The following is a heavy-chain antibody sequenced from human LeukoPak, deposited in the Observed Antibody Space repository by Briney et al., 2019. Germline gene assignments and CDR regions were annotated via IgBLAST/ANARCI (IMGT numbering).Heavy chain of an antibody. CDR1: GFTFDDYA. CDR3: ARSLATTRLHRDAFDV. Sequence: PGRSLRLSCAASGFTFDDYAMHWVRQAPGKGVEGVSLISWDGGSTYYADSVKGRFTISRDKSKNSLYLQMNSLRPEDTAVYYCARSLATTRLHRDAFDVWGQGTVVTVSS. CDR2: ISWDGGST. J-gene: IGHJ3*01. V-gene: IGHV3-43D*03. D-gene: IGHD1-7*01.